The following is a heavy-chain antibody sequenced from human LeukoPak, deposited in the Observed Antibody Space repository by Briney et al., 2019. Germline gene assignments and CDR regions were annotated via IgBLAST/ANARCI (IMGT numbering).Heavy chain of an antibody. D-gene: IGHD3-22*01. CDR2: IRSKADSYAT. Sequence: GGSLRLSCAASGFTFSGSAMHWVRQASGKGLEWLGRIRSKADSYATAYAASVKGRVTISTDDSKNTAYLQMNSLKAEDTAVYYCTRLGYNYDSSDNHWGQGTLVTVSS. J-gene: IGHJ5*02. CDR3: TRLGYNYDSSDNH. CDR1: GFTFSGSA. V-gene: IGHV3-73*01.